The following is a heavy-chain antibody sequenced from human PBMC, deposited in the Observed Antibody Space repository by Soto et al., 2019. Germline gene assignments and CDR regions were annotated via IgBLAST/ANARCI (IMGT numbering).Heavy chain of an antibody. V-gene: IGHV4-34*01. CDR2: INHSGST. J-gene: IGHJ4*02. CDR3: ARTPLRDSGYPPGDY. Sequence: QVQLQQWGAGLLKPSETLSLTCAVYGGSFSGYYWSWIRQPPGKGLEWIGEINHSGSTNYNPSLTSRVTISVDTSKNQFYLKLSSVTAADTAVYYCARTPLRDSGYPPGDYWGQGTLVTVSS. CDR1: GGSFSGYY. D-gene: IGHD5-12*01.